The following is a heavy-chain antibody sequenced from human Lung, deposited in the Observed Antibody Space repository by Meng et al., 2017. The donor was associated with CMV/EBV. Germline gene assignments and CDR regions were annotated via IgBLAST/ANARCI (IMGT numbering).Heavy chain of an antibody. CDR1: EFSFSTYG. CDR3: AGIPVAGSWYFDL. J-gene: IGHJ2*01. CDR2: ISSSSSYI. D-gene: IGHD6-13*01. Sequence: AASEFSFSTYGMTWVRQVPGKGLEWVSSISSSSSYIYYADSVKGRFAISRDNAKNSLFLLMDSLRAEDTAVYYCAGIPVAGSWYFDLWGRGTLVTVSS. V-gene: IGHV3-21*01.